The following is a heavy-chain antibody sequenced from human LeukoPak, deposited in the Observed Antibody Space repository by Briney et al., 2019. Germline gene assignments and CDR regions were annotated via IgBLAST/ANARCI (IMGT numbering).Heavy chain of an antibody. V-gene: IGHV4-34*01. J-gene: IGHJ4*02. D-gene: IGHD4-17*01. CDR3: ARGQGTVTTH. Sequence: SSETLSLTCAVPGGSFSGYYWTWIRQPPGKGLEWIGEINHSGSANYNPSLKSRVTISLDTSKNQFSLKLSSVTAADTAVYYCARGQGTVTTHWGQGTLVTVSS. CDR1: GGSFSGYY. CDR2: INHSGSA.